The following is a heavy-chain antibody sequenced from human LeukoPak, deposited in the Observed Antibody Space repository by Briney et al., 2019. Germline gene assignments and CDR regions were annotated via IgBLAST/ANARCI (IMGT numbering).Heavy chain of an antibody. CDR1: GLSFSIYA. V-gene: IGHV3-23*01. CDR2: INGRDNGT. J-gene: IGHJ4*02. D-gene: IGHD3-10*01. Sequence: GGSLRLSCAASGLSFSIYAVTWVRQGPGKGLELVSGINGRDNGTWYADSVKGRFTISRDNSKNTLYLQMSTLTGEDTAVYYCAKGYYHYFGSGSYTLDFWGQGPQVTVSS. CDR3: AKGYYHYFGSGSYTLDF.